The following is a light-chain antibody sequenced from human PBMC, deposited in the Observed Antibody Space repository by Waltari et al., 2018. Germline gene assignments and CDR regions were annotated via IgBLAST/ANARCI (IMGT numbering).Light chain of an antibody. J-gene: IGLJ1*01. CDR2: DTA. Sequence: FQPKPCQAPMILIYDTADNHAWTPARCSGSLLGCKAALTLSGAQPEDEADYYCWCTYGGARVFGTGTKVTVL. V-gene: IGLV7-46*01. CDR3: WCTYGGARV.